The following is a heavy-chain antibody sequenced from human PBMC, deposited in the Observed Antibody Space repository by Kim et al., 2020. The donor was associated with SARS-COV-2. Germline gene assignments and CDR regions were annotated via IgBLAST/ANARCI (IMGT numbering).Heavy chain of an antibody. CDR1: GFTFRRYA. J-gene: IGHJ6*04. CDR2: ISGSGGST. CDR3: AKGTGVARNYYYYYGMDV. D-gene: IGHD5-12*01. V-gene: IGHV3-23*01. Sequence: GGSLRLSCAASGFTFRRYAMSWVRQAPGKGLEWVSAISGSGGSTYYADSVKGRFTISRDNSKNTLYLQMNSLRAEDTAVYYCAKGTGVARNYYYYYGMDVWGEGTTVTVSS.